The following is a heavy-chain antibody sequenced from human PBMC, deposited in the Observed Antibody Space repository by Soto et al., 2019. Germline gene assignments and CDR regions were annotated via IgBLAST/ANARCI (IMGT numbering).Heavy chain of an antibody. D-gene: IGHD2-15*01. CDR3: ARVNIYCSGGSCYPAALDY. Sequence: QVQLVESGGGVVQPGRSLRLSCAASGFTFSSYGMHWVHQAPGKGLEWVAVIWYDGSNKYYADSVKGRFTISRDNSKNTLYLQMNSLRAEDTAVYYCARVNIYCSGGSCYPAALDYWGQGTLVTVSS. V-gene: IGHV3-33*01. J-gene: IGHJ4*02. CDR1: GFTFSSYG. CDR2: IWYDGSNK.